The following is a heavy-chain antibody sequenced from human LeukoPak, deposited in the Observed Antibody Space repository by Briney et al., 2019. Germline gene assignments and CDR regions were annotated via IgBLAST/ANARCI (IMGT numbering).Heavy chain of an antibody. J-gene: IGHJ4*02. D-gene: IGHD6-19*01. V-gene: IGHV3-48*04. CDR2: ISSSGSTI. CDR1: GVTFSSHA. CDR3: ARIAVAGFWSIGL. Sequence: GGSLRLSCAASGVTFSSHAMSWVRQAPGKGLEWVSYISSSGSTIYYADSVKGRFTISRDNAKNSLYLQMNSLRAEDTAVYYCARIAVAGFWSIGLWGQGTLVTVSS.